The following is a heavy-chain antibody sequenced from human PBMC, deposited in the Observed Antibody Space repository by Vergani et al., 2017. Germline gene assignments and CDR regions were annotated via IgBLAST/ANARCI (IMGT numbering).Heavy chain of an antibody. D-gene: IGHD3-10*01. V-gene: IGHV7-4-1*02. CDR1: GYTFTSYA. J-gene: IGHJ6*02. Sequence: QVQLVQSGSELKKPGASVKVSCKASGYTFTSYAMNLVRQAPGQGLEWMGLINTNTGNPTYAQGFTGRFVFSLDTSVSTAYLQISSLKAEDTAVYYCARGYYGSGARGGNYYYGMDVWGQGTTVTVSS. CDR3: ARGYYGSGARGGNYYYGMDV. CDR2: INTNTGNP.